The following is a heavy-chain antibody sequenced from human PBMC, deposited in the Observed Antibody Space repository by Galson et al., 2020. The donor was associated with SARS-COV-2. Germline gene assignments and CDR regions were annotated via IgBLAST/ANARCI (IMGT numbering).Heavy chain of an antibody. V-gene: IGHV1-69*13. D-gene: IGHD1-1*01. CDR3: VRGEVQTLDY. CDR2: FIHVFHTA. Sequence: SVKVSCKASGGTFSSSDVNWVRQAPGQGLEWLGGFIHVFHTATYAQKFQGRVRITADEPTTTAYMELTSLRSDNTAVYFCVRGEVQTLDYWGQGTLVTVSS. CDR1: GGTFSSSD. J-gene: IGHJ4*02.